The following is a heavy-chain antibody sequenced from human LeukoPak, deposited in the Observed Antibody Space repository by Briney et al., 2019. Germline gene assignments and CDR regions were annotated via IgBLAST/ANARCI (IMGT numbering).Heavy chain of an antibody. V-gene: IGHV3-23*01. CDR3: ARGYCSGGSCYPRGAFDM. CDR2: ISGSGAFT. Sequence: GGSLRLSCAASGFTFSSYAMHWVRQAPGKGLEWVSGISGSGAFTYYADSVKGRFTISRDNSKNTLFLQINSLRAEDTAVYYCARGYCSGGSCYPRGAFDMWGQGTMVTVSS. D-gene: IGHD2-15*01. CDR1: GFTFSSYA. J-gene: IGHJ3*02.